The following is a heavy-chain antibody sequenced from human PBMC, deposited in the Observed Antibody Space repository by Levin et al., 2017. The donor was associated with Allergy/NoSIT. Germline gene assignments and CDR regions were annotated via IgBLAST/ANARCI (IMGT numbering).Heavy chain of an antibody. Sequence: GESLKISCKGSGYSFTSYWIGWVRQMPGKGLEWMGIIYPGDSDTRYSPSFQGQVTISADKSISTAYLQWSSLKASDTAMYYCARHLGIAAAGTVAGWFDPWGQGTLVTVSS. CDR2: IYPGDSDT. CDR3: ARHLGIAAAGTVAGWFDP. J-gene: IGHJ5*02. CDR1: GYSFTSYW. V-gene: IGHV5-51*01. D-gene: IGHD6-13*01.